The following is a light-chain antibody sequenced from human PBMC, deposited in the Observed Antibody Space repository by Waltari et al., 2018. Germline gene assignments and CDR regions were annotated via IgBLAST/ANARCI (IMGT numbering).Light chain of an antibody. V-gene: IGLV2-14*03. Sequence: QSALTQPASVSGSPGQSITISCTGTSSDIGRYNYVSWFQQHPGKAPKLLIYDVRTRPSGVSNRFSGSKSDYTASLTISVLQAEDEAVYFCNSFTSSNTVIFGGGTKLTV. CDR3: NSFTSSNTVI. CDR1: SSDIGRYNY. CDR2: DVR. J-gene: IGLJ2*01.